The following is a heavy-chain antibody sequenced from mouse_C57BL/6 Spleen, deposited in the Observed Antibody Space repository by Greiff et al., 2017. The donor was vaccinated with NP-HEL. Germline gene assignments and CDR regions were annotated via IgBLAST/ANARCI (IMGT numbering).Heavy chain of an antibody. CDR3: ARGGDGKGVSWFAY. D-gene: IGHD2-1*01. CDR1: GYTFTTYP. Sequence: QVQLKQSGAELVKPGASVKMSCKASGYTFTTYPIEWMKQNHGKSLEWIGNFHPYNDDTKYNEKFKGKATLTVEKSSSTVYLELSRLTSDDSAVYYCARGGDGKGVSWFAYWGQGTLVTVAA. V-gene: IGHV1-47*01. CDR2: FHPYNDDT. J-gene: IGHJ3*01.